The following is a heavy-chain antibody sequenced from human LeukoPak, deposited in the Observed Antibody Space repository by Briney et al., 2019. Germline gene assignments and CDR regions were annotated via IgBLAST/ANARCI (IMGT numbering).Heavy chain of an antibody. Sequence: SETLSLTCTVSDDSITMYYWTWIRQPPGKGLEWIAYVDHTGSTKFNPSLNGRVSISRDTSKNLFSLRLRSVTAADTAVYFCARGRVSSSTWYSTYYYYFYMDVWGKGTTVTVSS. CDR3: ARGRVSSSTWYSTYYYYFYMDV. V-gene: IGHV4-59*13. CDR2: VDHTGST. D-gene: IGHD4-11*01. J-gene: IGHJ6*03. CDR1: DDSITMYY.